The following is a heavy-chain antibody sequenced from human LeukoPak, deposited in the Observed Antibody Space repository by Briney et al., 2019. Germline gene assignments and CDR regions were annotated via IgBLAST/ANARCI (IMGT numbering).Heavy chain of an antibody. D-gene: IGHD2-21*02. CDR2: ISGSGTST. J-gene: IGHJ3*02. Sequence: GGSLRLSCAGSGFTFTRNAMSWVRQAPGEGLEWVSGISGSGTSTYYAESVQGRFTISRDNSKNTLYLQVNSLRAEDTAVYYCAKVRCGDDCDSTHDADDIWGQGTLVTVSS. CDR3: AKVRCGDDCDSTHDADDI. V-gene: IGHV3-23*01. CDR1: GFTFTRNA.